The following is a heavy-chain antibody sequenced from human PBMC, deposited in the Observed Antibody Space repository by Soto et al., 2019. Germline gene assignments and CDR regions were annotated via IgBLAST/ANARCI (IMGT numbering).Heavy chain of an antibody. CDR3: AKDRIPAMAYFDY. CDR2: ISGSGGST. J-gene: IGHJ4*02. Sequence: LRLSCAASGFTFSSYAMSWVRQAPGKGLEWVSAISGSGGSTYYADSVKGRFTISRDNSKNTLYLQMNSLRAEDTAVYYCAKDRIPAMAYFDYWGQGTLVTVPQ. CDR1: GFTFSSYA. V-gene: IGHV3-23*01. D-gene: IGHD5-18*01.